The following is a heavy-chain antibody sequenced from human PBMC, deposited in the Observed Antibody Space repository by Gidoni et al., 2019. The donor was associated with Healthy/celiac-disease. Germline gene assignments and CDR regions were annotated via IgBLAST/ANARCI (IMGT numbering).Heavy chain of an antibody. D-gene: IGHD2-2*01. CDR1: GFTFSSYG. CDR2: ISYDGSNK. V-gene: IGHV3-30*18. J-gene: IGHJ6*02. Sequence: QVQLVESGGGVVQPGRSLRLSCAASGFTFSSYGMHWVRQAPGKGLEWVAVISYDGSNKYYADSVKGRFTISRDNSKNTLYLQMNSLRAEDTAVYYCAKDLWDIVVVPAAIGGYGMDVWGQGTTVTVSS. CDR3: AKDLWDIVVVPAAIGGYGMDV.